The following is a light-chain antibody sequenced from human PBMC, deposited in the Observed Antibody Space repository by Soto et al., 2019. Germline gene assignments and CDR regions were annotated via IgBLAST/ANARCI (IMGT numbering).Light chain of an antibody. CDR3: QQYNNKPSWT. Sequence: DIVETQSPATLSVSPGERATLSCRASQSVNTNFAWYQQKPGQAPRRLIYGAATRATGIPARFSGSGSGTEFTLTISSLQSEDFAVYYCQQYNNKPSWTFGQGTKVDI. V-gene: IGKV3-15*01. CDR2: GAA. J-gene: IGKJ1*01. CDR1: QSVNTN.